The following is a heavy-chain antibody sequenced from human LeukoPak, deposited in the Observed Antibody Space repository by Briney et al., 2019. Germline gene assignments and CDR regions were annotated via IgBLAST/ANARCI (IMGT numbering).Heavy chain of an antibody. V-gene: IGHV4-38-2*02. J-gene: IGHJ4*02. CDR2: ISQSAIA. CDR3: ARASVEHSIVAGDYFGY. Sequence: SETLSLTCTVSGYSINNAHYWAWIRQPPGKGLEWIGNISQSAIASYNPSLKSRVTISLDTSNHHFSLDLRSVTAADTAVYFCARASVEHSIVAGDYFGYWGQGTLVTVSS. D-gene: IGHD1/OR15-1a*01. CDR1: GYSINNAHY.